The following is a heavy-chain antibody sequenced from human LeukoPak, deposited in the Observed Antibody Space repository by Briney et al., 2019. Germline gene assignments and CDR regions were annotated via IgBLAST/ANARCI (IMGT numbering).Heavy chain of an antibody. V-gene: IGHV4-34*01. D-gene: IGHD2-2*01. CDR3: ARVSRCSSTSCYVLGYYMDV. CDR2: INHSGST. Sequence: SETLSLTCAVYGGSFSGYYWSWIRHPPGKGLGWIGEINHSGSTNYNPSLKSRVTISEDTSKTQFSLKLSSVTAADTAVYYCARVSRCSSTSCYVLGYYMDVWGKGTTVTVSS. J-gene: IGHJ6*03. CDR1: GGSFSGYY.